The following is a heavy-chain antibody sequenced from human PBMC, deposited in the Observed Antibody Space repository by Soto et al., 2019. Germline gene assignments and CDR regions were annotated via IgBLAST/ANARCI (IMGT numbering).Heavy chain of an antibody. Sequence: PSETLYLTCTVSGGSMIVYYWNWMRQPPGKGLQWIGYTYYSGSTTYNPSLKSRVTISVDSSKNQFSLKLDSVTPADTAVYYCARVRGTAGKRYFDYWGPGTLVTVSS. D-gene: IGHD6-13*01. CDR1: GGSMIVYY. CDR2: TYYSGST. CDR3: ARVRGTAGKRYFDY. V-gene: IGHV4-59*01. J-gene: IGHJ4*02.